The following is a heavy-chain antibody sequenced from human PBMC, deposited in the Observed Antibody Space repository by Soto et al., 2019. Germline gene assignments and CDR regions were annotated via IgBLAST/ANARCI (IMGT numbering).Heavy chain of an antibody. CDR1: GYTFTSYA. V-gene: IGHV1-3*01. Sequence: ASVKLSCKASGYTFTSYAMHWVRQAPGQRLEWMGWINAGNGNTKYSQKFQGRVTITRDTSASTAYMELSSLRSEDTAVYYCARTTGTTKVYYYYGMDVWGQGTTVTVSS. D-gene: IGHD1-7*01. CDR3: ARTTGTTKVYYYYGMDV. CDR2: INAGNGNT. J-gene: IGHJ6*02.